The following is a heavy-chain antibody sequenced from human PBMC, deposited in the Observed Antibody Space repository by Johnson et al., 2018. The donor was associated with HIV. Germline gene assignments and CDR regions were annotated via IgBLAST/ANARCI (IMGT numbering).Heavy chain of an antibody. CDR2: IHSDDST. D-gene: IGHD3-22*01. Sequence: VQLVESGGGLVQPGGSLRLSCVASGITVSSSYMSWVRQAPGKGLEWVSVIHSDDSTYYADSVKGRLTISRDNSKNTVYLKMNSVRADDTAVYFCASSVNVQGGYDIWGQGTMVTASS. V-gene: IGHV3-66*01. J-gene: IGHJ3*02. CDR1: GITVSSSY. CDR3: ASSVNVQGGYDI.